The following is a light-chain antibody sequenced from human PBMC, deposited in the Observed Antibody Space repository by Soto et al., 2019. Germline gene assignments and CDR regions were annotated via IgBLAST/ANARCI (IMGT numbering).Light chain of an antibody. CDR3: QQYSDWPPIT. J-gene: IGKJ5*01. V-gene: IGKV3-15*01. CDR1: HSVSSS. Sequence: EIVMTQSPATLSVSPGERATLFCRASHSVSSSLAWYQQKPGQAPRLLIHGASTRATGIPARFSGSGSGTEFTLTISSLQSEDFAVYYCQQYSDWPPITFGQGTRLEIK. CDR2: GAS.